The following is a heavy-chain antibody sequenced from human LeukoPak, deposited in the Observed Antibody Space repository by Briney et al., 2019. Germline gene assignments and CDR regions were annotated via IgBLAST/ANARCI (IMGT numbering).Heavy chain of an antibody. J-gene: IGHJ4*02. D-gene: IGHD3-10*01. CDR3: ARVKGSGSYSIDY. V-gene: IGHV3-21*01. CDR1: GFTFSSYS. Sequence: GGSLRLSCAASGFTFSSYSMNWVRQAPGKGLEWVSSISSSSSYIYYADSVKGRFTISRDNAKNSLYLQMNSLRAEDTAVYYCARVKGSGSYSIDYWGQGTLVTVSS. CDR2: ISSSSSYI.